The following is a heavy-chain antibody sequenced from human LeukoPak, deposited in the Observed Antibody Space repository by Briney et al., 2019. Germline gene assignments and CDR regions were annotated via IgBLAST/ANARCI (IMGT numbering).Heavy chain of an antibody. J-gene: IGHJ4*02. CDR2: IYYSGST. CDR3: ARNHTHEGYGYYSDY. CDR1: GDSISSSISY. D-gene: IGHD5-18*01. V-gene: IGHV4-39*01. Sequence: SETLSLTCTVSGDSISSSISYWGWIRQPPGKGLEWIGSIYYSGSTHYNPSLKSRVIRSVDTSTNQFSLRLSSVTAAHTAVYYCARNHTHEGYGYYSDYWGQGTLITASS.